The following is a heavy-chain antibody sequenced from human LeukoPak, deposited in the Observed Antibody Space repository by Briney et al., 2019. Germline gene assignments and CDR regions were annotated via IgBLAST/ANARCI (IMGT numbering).Heavy chain of an antibody. CDR3: ARLEITTVTTSDY. D-gene: IGHD4-17*01. CDR2: IIPIFGTA. V-gene: IGHV1-69*13. J-gene: IGHJ4*02. CDR1: GYTFTGYY. Sequence: SLKVSCKASGYTFTGYYMHWVRQAPGQGLEWMGGIIPIFGTANYAQKFQGRVTITADESTSTAYMELSSLRSEDTAVYYCARLEITTVTTSDYWGQGTLVTVSS.